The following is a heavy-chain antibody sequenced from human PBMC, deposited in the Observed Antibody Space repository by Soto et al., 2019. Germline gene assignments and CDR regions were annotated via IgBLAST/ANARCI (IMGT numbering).Heavy chain of an antibody. V-gene: IGHV1-46*03. CDR3: ARVYCSGGSCYSIDY. CDR1: GYTFTSYY. CDR2: INPSGGST. J-gene: IGHJ4*02. Sequence: ASVKVSCKASGYTFTSYYMHWVRQAPGQGLEWMGIINPSGGSTSYAQKFQGRVTMTRDTSTSTVYMELSSLRSEDTAVYYCARVYCSGGSCYSIDYWGQVALLTVCS. D-gene: IGHD2-15*01.